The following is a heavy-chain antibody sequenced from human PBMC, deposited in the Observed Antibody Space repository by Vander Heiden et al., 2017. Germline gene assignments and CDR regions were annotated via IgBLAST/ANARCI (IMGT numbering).Heavy chain of an antibody. CDR2: IYSGGSK. J-gene: IGHJ4*02. CDR3: SGLGFGFDY. V-gene: IGHV3-53*01. D-gene: IGHD3-10*01. Sequence: EAQLVVSGGSLIPPGGFLGLSRSASGFPVSWNYRGWVRRAPGKGVEWVAVIYSGGSKYYADSVKGRFTISRDKSKNKLYLQMNGLRAEDKAVYYCSGLGFGFDYWGQGTLVTVSS. CDR1: GFPVSWNY.